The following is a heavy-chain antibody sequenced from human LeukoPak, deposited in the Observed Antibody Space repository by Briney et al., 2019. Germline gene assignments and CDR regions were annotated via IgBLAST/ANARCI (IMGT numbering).Heavy chain of an antibody. CDR3: ARGKKTYYDSSGPLIDY. CDR2: ISSSSSYI. Sequence: GGSLRLSCAASGFTFSSYSMNWVRQAPGKGLEWVSSISSSSSYIYYADSVKGRFTISRDNAKNSLYLQMNSLRAEDTAVYYCARGKKTYYDSSGPLIDYWGQGTLVTVSS. D-gene: IGHD3-22*01. V-gene: IGHV3-21*01. CDR1: GFTFSSYS. J-gene: IGHJ4*02.